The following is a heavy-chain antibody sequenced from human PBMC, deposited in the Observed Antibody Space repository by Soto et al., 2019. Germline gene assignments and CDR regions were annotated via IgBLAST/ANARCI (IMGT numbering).Heavy chain of an antibody. J-gene: IGHJ4*02. CDR3: ARSVVVAAAGPFDY. CDR1: GGSISSGGYY. Sequence: QVQLQESGPGLVKPSQTLSLTCTVSGGSISSGGYYWSWISQHSGKGLEWIGYIYYSGRTYYNPSLKSRVTISVDTSKNQFFLKLSSVTAADTAVYYCARSVVVAAAGPFDYWGQGTLGTVSS. D-gene: IGHD6-13*01. V-gene: IGHV4-31*03. CDR2: IYYSGRT.